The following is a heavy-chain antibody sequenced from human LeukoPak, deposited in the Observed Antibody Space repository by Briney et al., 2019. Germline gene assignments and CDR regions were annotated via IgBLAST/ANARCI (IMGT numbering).Heavy chain of an antibody. CDR1: GYTFTSYG. V-gene: IGHV1-18*01. CDR3: ARSIFGVGKAEHMDV. D-gene: IGHD3-3*02. J-gene: IGHJ6*03. CDR2: ISAYNGNT. Sequence: GASVKVSCKASGYTFTSYGISWVRQAPGQGLEWMGWISAYNGNTNYAQKLQGRVTMTTDTSTSTAYTELRSLRSDDTAVYYCARSIFGVGKAEHMDVWGKGTTVTVSS.